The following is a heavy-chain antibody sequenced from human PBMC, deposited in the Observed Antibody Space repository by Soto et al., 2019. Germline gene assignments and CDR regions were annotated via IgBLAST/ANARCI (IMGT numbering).Heavy chain of an antibody. J-gene: IGHJ5*02. CDR2: ISWNSGSI. Sequence: PGGSLRLSCAASGFTFDDYAMHWVRQAPGKGLEWVSGISWNSGSIGYADSVKGRFTISRDNAKNSLYLQMNSLRAEDTALYYCAKSLCSSTSCYTNWFDPWGQGTLGTVSS. V-gene: IGHV3-9*01. CDR3: AKSLCSSTSCYTNWFDP. CDR1: GFTFDDYA. D-gene: IGHD2-2*02.